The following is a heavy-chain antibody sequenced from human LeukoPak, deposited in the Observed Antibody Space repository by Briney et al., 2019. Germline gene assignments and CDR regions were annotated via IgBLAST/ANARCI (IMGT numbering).Heavy chain of an antibody. CDR1: GGSISSYY. V-gene: IGHV4-59*08. J-gene: IGHJ4*02. D-gene: IGHD3-10*01. Sequence: SSETLSLTCTVSGGSISSYYWSWIRQPPGKGLEWIGYIYYSGSTNYHPSLKSRVTISVDTSKNQFSLKLSSVTAADTAVYYCARLRWFGELLYFDYWGQGTLVTVSS. CDR2: IYYSGST. CDR3: ARLRWFGELLYFDY.